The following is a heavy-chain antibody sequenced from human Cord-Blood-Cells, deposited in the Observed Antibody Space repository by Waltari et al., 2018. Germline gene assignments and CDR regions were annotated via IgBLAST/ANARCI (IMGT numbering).Heavy chain of an antibody. CDR1: GLTFSSYA. J-gene: IGHJ4*02. V-gene: IGHV3-30-3*01. CDR2: ISYDGSNK. CDR3: ARAVADLFDY. D-gene: IGHD6-19*01. Sequence: QVQLVESGGGVVQPGRSLRLSCAASGLTFSSYAMHWVRQAPGKGLEWVAVISYDGSNKYYADSVKGRFTISRDNSKNTLYLQMNSLRAEDTAVYYCARAVADLFDYWGQGTLVTVSS.